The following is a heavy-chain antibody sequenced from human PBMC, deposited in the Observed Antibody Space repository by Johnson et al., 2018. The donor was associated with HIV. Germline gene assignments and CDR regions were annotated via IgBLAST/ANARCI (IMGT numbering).Heavy chain of an antibody. Sequence: QVQLVESGGGVVQPGRSVRLSCAASRFAFKTYAMHWVRQTPGKGLEWLAVISYDGSKTCYADSVKGRVTISRYNSKNTLYLQMNTLRPEDTAVYYCAREMGWLVLYYAVDIWGQGTMVTVSS. V-gene: IGHV3-30*04. CDR1: RFAFKTYA. CDR3: AREMGWLVLYYAVDI. CDR2: ISYDGSKT. J-gene: IGHJ3*02. D-gene: IGHD6-19*01.